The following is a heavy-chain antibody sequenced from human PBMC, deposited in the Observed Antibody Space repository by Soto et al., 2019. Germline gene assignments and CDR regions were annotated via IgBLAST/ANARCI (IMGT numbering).Heavy chain of an antibody. J-gene: IGHJ6*03. CDR2: ISGSGGST. Sequence: GGSLRLSCAASGFTFSSYAMSWVRQAPGKGLEWVSAISGSGGSTYYADSVKGRFTISRENSKNTLYLQMNSLRAEDTAVYYCAKEGYCSSTSCYGYYYYYMDVWGKGTTVTVSS. CDR3: AKEGYCSSTSCYGYYYYYMDV. V-gene: IGHV3-23*01. CDR1: GFTFSSYA. D-gene: IGHD2-2*01.